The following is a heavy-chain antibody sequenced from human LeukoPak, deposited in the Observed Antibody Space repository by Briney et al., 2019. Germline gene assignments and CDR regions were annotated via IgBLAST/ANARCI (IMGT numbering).Heavy chain of an antibody. CDR3: ATIVRGGLDY. Sequence: ASVTVSFKFSGYTLTELSMHWVRQAPGKGLEWMGGFDPEDGETIYAQKFQGRVTMTEDTSTDTAYMELSSLRSEDTAVYYCATIVRGGLDYWGQGTLVTVSS. D-gene: IGHD3-16*01. CDR2: FDPEDGET. J-gene: IGHJ4*02. V-gene: IGHV1-24*01. CDR1: GYTLTELS.